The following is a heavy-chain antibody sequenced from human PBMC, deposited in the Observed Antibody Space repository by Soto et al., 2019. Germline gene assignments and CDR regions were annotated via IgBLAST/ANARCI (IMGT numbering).Heavy chain of an antibody. CDR1: GYTFTGHY. D-gene: IGHD6-25*01. CDR2: VNPNGGGT. J-gene: IGHJ6*02. CDR3: ARGGAAWTYYYYGMDV. Sequence: QVQLVQSGAEVQKPGASVKVSCKASGYTFTGHYMHWVRQAPGQGLEWMGWVNPNGGGTILAQKFQGRVTLTRDTSISTAYMELTTLKSDDTAVYYCARGGAAWTYYYYGMDVWGQGTTVTVSS. V-gene: IGHV1-2*02.